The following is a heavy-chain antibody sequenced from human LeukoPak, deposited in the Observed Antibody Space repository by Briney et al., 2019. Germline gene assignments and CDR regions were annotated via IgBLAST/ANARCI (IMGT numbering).Heavy chain of an antibody. D-gene: IGHD2-2*01. CDR2: ISGSGGST. CDR1: GFTFSNYA. V-gene: IGHV3-23*01. CDR3: AKEGGKSSSSCYYFDH. J-gene: IGHJ4*02. Sequence: PGGSLRLSCAASGFTFSNYATSWVRQAPGRGLEWVSAISGSGGSTYYADSVKGRFTISRDNSKNTLHLQMNSLRAEDTAVYYCAKEGGKSSSSCYYFDHWGQGSLVTVSS.